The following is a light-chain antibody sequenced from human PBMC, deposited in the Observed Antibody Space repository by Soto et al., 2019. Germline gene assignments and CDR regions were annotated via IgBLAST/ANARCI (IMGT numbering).Light chain of an antibody. CDR2: DAS. CDR1: QSISSW. V-gene: IGKV1-5*01. J-gene: IGKJ4*01. CDR3: QQVDAYPST. Sequence: DIQMTQSPSTLSGSVGDRVTITCRASQSISSWLAWYQHKPGKAPKLLIYDASNLDSGVPSRFSGSGSGTEFSLTIDNLQPEDFATYYCQQVDAYPSTFGGGTKVDIK.